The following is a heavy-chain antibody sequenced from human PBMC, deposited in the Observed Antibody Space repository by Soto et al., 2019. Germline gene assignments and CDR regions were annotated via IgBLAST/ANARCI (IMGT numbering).Heavy chain of an antibody. V-gene: IGHV1-3*01. Sequence: ASVKVSCKASGYTFTSYAMHWVRQAPGQRLEWMGWINAGNGNTKYSQKFQGRVTITRDTSASTAYMELSSLRSEDTAVYYCARAYRRTVTTFDYWGQGTLVTVSS. D-gene: IGHD4-17*01. J-gene: IGHJ4*02. CDR1: GYTFTSYA. CDR3: ARAYRRTVTTFDY. CDR2: INAGNGNT.